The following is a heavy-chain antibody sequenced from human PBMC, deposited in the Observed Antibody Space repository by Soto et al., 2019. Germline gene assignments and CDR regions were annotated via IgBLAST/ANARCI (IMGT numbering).Heavy chain of an antibody. CDR1: GFTFRSYW. D-gene: IGHD3-10*01. Sequence: EVQLVESGGGLVQTGGSLRISCAASGFTFRSYWMSWVRQAPGKGLEWVANIKQDGREEYYLDSVKGRFTISRDNAENSLYLQMNSLRAEDTAVYYCARWKDWFGEVLSNSKYYYYYGLDVWGQGTTVTVSS. V-gene: IGHV3-7*01. J-gene: IGHJ6*02. CDR3: ARWKDWFGEVLSNSKYYYYYGLDV. CDR2: IKQDGREE.